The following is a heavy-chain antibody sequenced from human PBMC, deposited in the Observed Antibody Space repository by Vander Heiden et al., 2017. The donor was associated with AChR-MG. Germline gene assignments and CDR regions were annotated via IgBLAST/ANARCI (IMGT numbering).Heavy chain of an antibody. CDR1: GFTFSSYS. CDR2: ISSSSSTI. CDR3: ARPGSSWSKGWFDP. D-gene: IGHD6-13*01. Sequence: EVQLVESGGGLVQPGGSLRLSCAASGFTFSSYSMNWVRQAPGKGLEWVSYISSSSSTIYYADSVKGRFTISRDNAKNSLYLQMNSLRAEDTAVYYCARPGSSWSKGWFDPWGQGTLVTVSS. J-gene: IGHJ5*02. V-gene: IGHV3-48*01.